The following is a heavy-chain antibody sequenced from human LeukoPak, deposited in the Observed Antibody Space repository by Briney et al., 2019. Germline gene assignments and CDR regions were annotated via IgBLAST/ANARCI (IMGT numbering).Heavy chain of an antibody. CDR2: IVVGSGNT. J-gene: IGHJ4*02. D-gene: IGHD6-13*01. V-gene: IGHV1-58*02. CDR1: GFTFNRSS. CDR3: ARDRSIAAASYFDY. Sequence: SVKFSCKASGFTFNRSSMQWVRQARGQRLEWIGWIVVGSGNTNYAQRFQERITITRDMSTSTAYMELSSLRPEDTPVYYCARDRSIAAASYFDYWGQGTLVTVSS.